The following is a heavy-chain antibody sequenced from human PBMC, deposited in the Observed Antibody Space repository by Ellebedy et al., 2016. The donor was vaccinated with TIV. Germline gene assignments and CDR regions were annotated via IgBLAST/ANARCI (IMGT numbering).Heavy chain of an antibody. CDR2: FYYSGST. D-gene: IGHD1-14*01. CDR1: GGSISSGGYY. CDR3: ASKDHGYWYFDL. J-gene: IGHJ2*01. V-gene: IGHV4-31*03. Sequence: MPSETLSLTCTVSGGSISSGGYYWSWIRQHPGKGLEWIGYFYYSGSTYYNPSLKSRVTISVDTSKNQFSLKLSSVTDADTAVYYCASKDHGYWYFDLWGRGTLVTVSS.